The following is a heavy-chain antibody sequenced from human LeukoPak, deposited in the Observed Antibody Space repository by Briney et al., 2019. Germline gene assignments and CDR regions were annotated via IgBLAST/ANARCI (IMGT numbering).Heavy chain of an antibody. CDR1: GYSFTSYW. D-gene: IGHD2-15*01. J-gene: IGHJ6*02. CDR2: IYPGDSDT. Sequence: GESLKISCKGSGYSFTSYWIGWVRQMPGKGLEWMGNIYPGDSDTRYSPSFQGQVTISADKSISTAYLQWSSLKASDTAMYYCARHRRYCSGGCLYYYGMDVWGQGTTVTVSS. V-gene: IGHV5-51*01. CDR3: ARHRRYCSGGCLYYYGMDV.